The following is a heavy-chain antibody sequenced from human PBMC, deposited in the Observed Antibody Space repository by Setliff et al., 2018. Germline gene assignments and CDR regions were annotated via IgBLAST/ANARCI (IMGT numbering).Heavy chain of an antibody. CDR2: IYWDDDK. CDR3: AHRRVGNYDSSGNYHSYFDY. Sequence: GSGPTLVNPTQTLTLTCTFSGFSLTTTRVAVGWIRQPPGKALEWLALIYWDDDKRYTYSPSLKTRLTVSRDTYRNQVVLTMANMDPVDTATYYRAHRRVGNYDSSGNYHSYFDYWGQGILVTVSS. D-gene: IGHD3-22*01. CDR1: GFSLTTTRVA. V-gene: IGHV2-5*02. J-gene: IGHJ4*02.